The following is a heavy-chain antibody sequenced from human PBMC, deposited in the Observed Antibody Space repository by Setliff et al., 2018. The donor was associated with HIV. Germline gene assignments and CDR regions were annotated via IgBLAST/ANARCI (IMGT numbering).Heavy chain of an antibody. CDR2: ISDDGSGE. Sequence: PGGSLRLSCVASGLTFNRYWMSWVRQVPGKGLEWVSIISDDGSGEYYADSVKGRFTISRDNSKNTLYLQMNRLRVEDTAVYYCAKDGISGGAYPPYYFDYWGHGTLVTVSS. D-gene: IGHD2-15*01. CDR1: GLTFNRYW. J-gene: IGHJ4*01. V-gene: IGHV3-30*18. CDR3: AKDGISGGAYPPYYFDY.